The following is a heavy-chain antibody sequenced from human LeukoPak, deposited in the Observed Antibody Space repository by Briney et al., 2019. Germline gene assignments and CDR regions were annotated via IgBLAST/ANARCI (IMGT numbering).Heavy chain of an antibody. CDR2: ISYDGSNK. J-gene: IGHJ3*02. CDR3: ANGRAVVVTAILWDAFDI. V-gene: IGHV3-30*04. Sequence: GGSLRLSCAASGFTFSSYAMHWVRQAPGKGLEWVAVISYDGSNKYYADSVKGRFTISRDNSKNTLYLQMNSLRAEDTAVYYCANGRAVVVTAILWDAFDIWGQGTMVTVSS. CDR1: GFTFSSYA. D-gene: IGHD2-21*02.